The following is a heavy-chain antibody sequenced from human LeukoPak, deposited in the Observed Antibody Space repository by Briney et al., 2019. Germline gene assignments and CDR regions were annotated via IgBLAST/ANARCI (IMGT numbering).Heavy chain of an antibody. CDR3: ARDFSYYYDSSGPFDY. J-gene: IGHJ4*02. CDR1: GFTFDDYG. Sequence: GGSLRLSCAASGFTFDDYGMSWVRQAPGKGLEWVSGINWNGGSTGYADSVKGRFTISRDNAKNSLYLQMNSLRAEDTALYYCARDFSYYYDSSGPFDYWGQGTLVTVSS. CDR2: INWNGGST. D-gene: IGHD3-22*01. V-gene: IGHV3-20*04.